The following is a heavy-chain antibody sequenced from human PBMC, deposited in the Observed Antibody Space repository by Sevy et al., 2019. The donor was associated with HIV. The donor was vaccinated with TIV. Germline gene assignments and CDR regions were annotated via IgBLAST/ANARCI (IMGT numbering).Heavy chain of an antibody. Sequence: GGSLRLSCVASGFTFSSYEMNWVRQAPGKGLEWVSHISTSGSIIHYEDSVKGRFTISRDNAKDSLYLQMNSLRAEVTAVYYLARVDGSRQYFQYWGQGTLVTVSS. J-gene: IGHJ1*01. CDR1: GFTFSSYE. D-gene: IGHD2-2*03. CDR3: ARVDGSRQYFQY. V-gene: IGHV3-48*03. CDR2: ISTSGSII.